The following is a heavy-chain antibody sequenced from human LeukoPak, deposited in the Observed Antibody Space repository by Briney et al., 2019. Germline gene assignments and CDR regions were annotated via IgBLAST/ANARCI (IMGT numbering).Heavy chain of an antibody. V-gene: IGHV4-59*01. D-gene: IGHD2-2*01. CDR3: ASGHCSSTSCPPHAFDI. CDR1: GFTFTTYA. Sequence: GSLRLSCAASGFTFTTYAMSWIRQPPGKGLEWIGYIYYSGSTNYNPSLKSRVTISVDTSKNQFSLKLSSVTAADTAVYYCASGHCSSTSCPPHAFDIWGQGTMVTVSS. J-gene: IGHJ3*02. CDR2: IYYSGST.